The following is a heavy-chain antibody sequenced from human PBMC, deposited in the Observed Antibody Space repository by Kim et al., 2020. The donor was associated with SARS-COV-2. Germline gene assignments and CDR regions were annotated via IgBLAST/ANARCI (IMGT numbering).Heavy chain of an antibody. CDR2: IDPSDSYT. Sequence: GESLKISCKGSGYSFTSYWISWVRQMPGKGLEWMGRIDPSDSYTNYSPSFQGHVTISADKSISTAYLQWSSLKASDTAMYYCARWFGEFHYYYGMDVWGQGTTVTVSS. D-gene: IGHD3-10*01. CDR1: GYSFTSYW. CDR3: ARWFGEFHYYYGMDV. J-gene: IGHJ6*02. V-gene: IGHV5-10-1*01.